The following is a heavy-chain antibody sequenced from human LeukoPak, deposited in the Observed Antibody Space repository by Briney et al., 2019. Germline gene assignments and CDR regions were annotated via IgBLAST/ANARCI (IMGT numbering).Heavy chain of an antibody. CDR3: AAADYYDSSGYYYS. D-gene: IGHD3-22*01. V-gene: IGHV4-34*01. Sequence: PSETLSLTCAVYGGSFSGYYWSWIRQPPGKGLEWIGEINHSGSTNYNPSLKSRVTISVDTSKNQFSLKLSSVTAADTAVYYCAAADYYDSSGYYYSWGQGTLVTVSS. CDR1: GGSFSGYY. J-gene: IGHJ4*02. CDR2: INHSGST.